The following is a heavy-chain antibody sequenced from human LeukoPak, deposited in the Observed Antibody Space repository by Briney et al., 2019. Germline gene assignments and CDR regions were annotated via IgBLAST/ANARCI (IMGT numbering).Heavy chain of an antibody. CDR1: GYTFTGHY. Sequence: ASVKVSCKASGYTFTGHYLHWVRQAPGQGLEWMGWIYGHDGGTNFAQKFQDRVTMTRDTSITTAYMELTSLTPDDAAVYCCVRDFDWGPGYWGQGTLVTVSS. CDR2: IYGHDGGT. D-gene: IGHD3-9*01. CDR3: VRDFDWGPGY. J-gene: IGHJ4*02. V-gene: IGHV1-2*02.